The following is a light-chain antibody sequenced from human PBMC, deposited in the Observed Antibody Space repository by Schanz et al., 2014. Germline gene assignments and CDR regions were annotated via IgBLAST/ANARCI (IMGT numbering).Light chain of an antibody. J-gene: IGLJ1*01. CDR2: EVS. CDR1: SSDVGSSKY. CDR3: TSYRDYNAPCV. Sequence: QSALTQPASVSASLGQSITISCTGSSSDVGSSKYVSWYQQFPGKAPKPLIYEVSVRLSGVSSRFSGSKSGNTASLTISGLQAEDEAEYYCTSYRDYNAPCVFGTGTKLTVL. V-gene: IGLV2-14*03.